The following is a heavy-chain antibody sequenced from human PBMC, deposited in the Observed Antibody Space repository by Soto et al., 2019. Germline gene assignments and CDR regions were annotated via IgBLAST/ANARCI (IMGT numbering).Heavy chain of an antibody. Sequence: QLQLQESGPGLVKPSETLSLTCTVSGGSISSSSYYWGWIRQPPGKGLEWIGSIYYSGRTYYNPSLKSRVTISVDTSSHPFSLKLSSVTAADTAVYYCARAYGAGSNWFDPWGQGTLVTVSS. CDR3: ARAYGAGSNWFDP. CDR2: IYYSGRT. D-gene: IGHD3-10*01. V-gene: IGHV4-39*01. J-gene: IGHJ5*02. CDR1: GGSISSSSYY.